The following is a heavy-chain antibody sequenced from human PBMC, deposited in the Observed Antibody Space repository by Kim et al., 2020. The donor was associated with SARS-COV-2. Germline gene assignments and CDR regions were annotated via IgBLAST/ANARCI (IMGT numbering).Heavy chain of an antibody. CDR3: ARAPADYGDYDGYYYYGMDV. V-gene: IGHV3-30-3*01. CDR2: ISYDGSNK. J-gene: IGHJ6*02. D-gene: IGHD4-17*01. CDR1: GFTFSSYA. Sequence: GGSLRLSCAASGFTFSSYAMHWVRQAPGKGLEWVAVISYDGSNKYYADSVKGRFTISRDNSKNTLYLQMNSLRAEDTAVYYCARAPADYGDYDGYYYYGMDVWGQGTTVTVSS.